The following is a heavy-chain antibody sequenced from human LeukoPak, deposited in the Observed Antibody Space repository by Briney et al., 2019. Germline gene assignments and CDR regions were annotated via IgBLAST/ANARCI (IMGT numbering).Heavy chain of an antibody. CDR3: ARYAGLHRPFDI. D-gene: IGHD2-2*01. CDR1: GYSFSNFW. J-gene: IGHJ3*02. CDR2: IYPDDSDN. Sequence: GESLMISCTASGYSFSNFWIAWVRQLPGKGLEWMGLIYPDDSDNTYSPSFEGQVTFSVDKSINSAYLTWGSLKASDTAMYYCARYAGLHRPFDIWGQGTMVTVSS. V-gene: IGHV5-51*01.